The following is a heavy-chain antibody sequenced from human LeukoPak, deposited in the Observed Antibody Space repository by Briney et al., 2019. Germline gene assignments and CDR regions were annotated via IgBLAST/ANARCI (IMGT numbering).Heavy chain of an antibody. V-gene: IGHV4-38-2*02. D-gene: IGHD6-19*01. Sequence: SETLSLTCTVSGYSISSGYYWGWIRQPPEKGLEWIGSIYHSGSTYYNPSLKSRVTISVDTSKNQFSLKLSSVTAADTAVYYCAREMHSSPQAFDYWGQGTLVTVSS. J-gene: IGHJ4*02. CDR3: AREMHSSPQAFDY. CDR1: GYSISSGYY. CDR2: IYHSGST.